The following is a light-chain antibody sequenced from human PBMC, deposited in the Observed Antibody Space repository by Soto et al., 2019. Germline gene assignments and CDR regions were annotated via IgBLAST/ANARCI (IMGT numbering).Light chain of an antibody. Sequence: ILLPQSPSSLSPSPGERATLPCRPSKGFSSYLAWYQQKAGKAPRLLIYVASTWQSGVPARFSGSGSGTEFTLTISCLQPEDFATYYCQQLNYYPLTFGGGTKVEIK. CDR3: QQLNYYPLT. V-gene: IGKV1-9*01. J-gene: IGKJ4*01. CDR1: KGFSSY. CDR2: VAS.